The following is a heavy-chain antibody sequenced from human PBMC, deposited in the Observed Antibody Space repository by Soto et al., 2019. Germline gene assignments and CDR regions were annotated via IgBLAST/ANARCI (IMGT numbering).Heavy chain of an antibody. CDR3: AEDIVATITSLDY. Sequence: EVQLVESGGGLVQPGRSLRLSCAASGFTFDDYAMHWVRQAPGKGLEWVSGISWNSGSIGYEDSVKGRFTISRDNAKNSLYLQMISLRAEDTALYYCAEDIVATITSLDYWGQGTLVTVSS. CDR1: GFTFDDYA. CDR2: ISWNSGSI. V-gene: IGHV3-9*01. J-gene: IGHJ4*02. D-gene: IGHD5-12*01.